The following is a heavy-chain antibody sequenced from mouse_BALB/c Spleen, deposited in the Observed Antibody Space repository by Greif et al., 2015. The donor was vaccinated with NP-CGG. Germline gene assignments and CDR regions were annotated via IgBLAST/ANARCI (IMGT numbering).Heavy chain of an antibody. J-gene: IGHJ3*01. V-gene: IGHV1-69*02. CDR1: GYTFTSYW. CDR2: IDPSDSET. CDR3: ARDSAYYGNYGFAY. D-gene: IGHD2-10*01. Sequence: QVQLQQSGAELVKPGAPVKLSCKASGYTFTSYWMNWVKQRPGRGLEWIGRIDPSDSETHYNQQFKDKATLTVDKSSSTAYIQLSSLTSEDSAVYYCARDSAYYGNYGFAYWGQGTLVTVSA.